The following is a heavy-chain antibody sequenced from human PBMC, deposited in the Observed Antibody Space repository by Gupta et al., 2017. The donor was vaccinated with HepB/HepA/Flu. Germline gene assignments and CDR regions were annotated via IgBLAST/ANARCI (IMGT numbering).Heavy chain of an antibody. CDR2: ITNDGGDT. J-gene: IGHJ4*02. Sequence: VQLVESGGGLVQPGGSLKLSCAAPGVTFGSYWMHWVRQVPGKGLVWVARITNDGGDTTDADSVKGRFTMSRDKARNTLYLQMKSLGEEETSVYYWTRCGRGGNGALSWVQGTLFQVSS. CDR1: GVTFGSYW. D-gene: IGHD2-8*01. V-gene: IGHV3-74*01. CDR3: TRCGRGGNGALS.